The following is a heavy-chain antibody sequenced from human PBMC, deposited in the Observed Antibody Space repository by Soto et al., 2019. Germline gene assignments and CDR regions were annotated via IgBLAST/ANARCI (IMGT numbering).Heavy chain of an antibody. V-gene: IGHV3-23*01. CDR3: VTHSWNY. D-gene: IGHD3-3*02. J-gene: IGHJ4*02. CDR1: GLTFSRAD. Sequence: EVQLLESGGGLVQPGGSLRLSCVVSGLTFSRADLSWVRQPPGKGLEWVSASGGSDLSTHDVDSVKGRFTISRDSSKTTLYFQLKGRWAEARAFFYGVTHSWNYWGRGTLFTVS. CDR2: SGGSDLST.